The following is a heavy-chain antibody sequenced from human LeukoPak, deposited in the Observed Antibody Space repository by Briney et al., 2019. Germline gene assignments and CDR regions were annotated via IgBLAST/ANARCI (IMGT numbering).Heavy chain of an antibody. J-gene: IGHJ6*02. CDR2: ISAYNGNT. D-gene: IGHD3-10*01. CDR3: ATTDLYGSGSYQYYYYGMDV. V-gene: IGHV1-18*01. CDR1: GYTFTSYG. Sequence: GASVKVSCKASGYTFTSYGISWVRQGPGQGLEWMGWISAYNGNTNYAQKLQGRVTMTTDTSTSTAYMELRSLRSDDTAVYYCATTDLYGSGSYQYYYYGMDVWGQGTTVTVSS.